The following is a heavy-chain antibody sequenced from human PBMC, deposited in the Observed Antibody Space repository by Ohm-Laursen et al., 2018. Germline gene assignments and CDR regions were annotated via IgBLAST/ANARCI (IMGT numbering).Heavy chain of an antibody. Sequence: GSLRLSCSASGFTFSNAWMSWVRQAPGKGLEWVGRIKSKTDGGTTDYAAPVKGRFTISRDDSKNTLYLQMNSLKTEDTAVYYCTTGWYEWLDYYFDYWGQGTLVTVSS. CDR3: TTGWYEWLDYYFDY. V-gene: IGHV3-15*01. CDR1: GFTFSNAW. CDR2: IKSKTDGGTT. D-gene: IGHD6-19*01. J-gene: IGHJ4*02.